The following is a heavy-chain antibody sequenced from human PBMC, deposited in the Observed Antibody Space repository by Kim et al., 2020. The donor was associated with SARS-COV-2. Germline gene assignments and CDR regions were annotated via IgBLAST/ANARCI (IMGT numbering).Heavy chain of an antibody. D-gene: IGHD3-10*01. CDR2: IYYSGST. J-gene: IGHJ5*02. CDR1: GGSISSGGYY. CDR3: ARDTYYYGSGSYSLNWFDP. V-gene: IGHV4-31*03. Sequence: SETLSLTCTVSGGSISSGGYYWSWIRQHPGKGLEWIGYIYYSGSTYYNPSLKSRVTISVDTSKNQFSLKLSSVTAADTAVYYCARDTYYYGSGSYSLNWFDPWGQGTLVTVSS.